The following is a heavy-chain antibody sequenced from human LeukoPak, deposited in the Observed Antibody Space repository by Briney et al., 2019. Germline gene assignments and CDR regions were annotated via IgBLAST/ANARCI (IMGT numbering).Heavy chain of an antibody. V-gene: IGHV4-39*01. J-gene: IGHJ4*02. Sequence: SETLSLTCSVSGGSISEISYYWGWIRQPPGKGLEWIGNVYYSGSTYNNPSLESRVVISVDTSRNQFSLKLTSVTATDTAVYYCARQGVVGATGFDYWGQGTLVTVSS. CDR3: ARQGVVGATGFDY. CDR1: GGSISEISYY. D-gene: IGHD1-26*01. CDR2: VYYSGST.